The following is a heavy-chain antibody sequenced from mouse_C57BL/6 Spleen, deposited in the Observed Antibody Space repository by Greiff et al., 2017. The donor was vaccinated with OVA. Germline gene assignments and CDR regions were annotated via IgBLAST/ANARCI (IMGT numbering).Heavy chain of an antibody. J-gene: IGHJ3*01. D-gene: IGHD3-2*02. CDR1: GYSITSGYD. Sequence: EVQLQESGPGMVKPSQSLSLTCTVTGYSITSGYDWHWIRHFPGNKLEWMGYISYSGSTNYNPSLKSRISITHDTSKNHFFLKLNSVTTEDTATYYCARGDSSGYWFAYWGQGTLVTVSA. CDR2: ISYSGST. V-gene: IGHV3-1*01. CDR3: ARGDSSGYWFAY.